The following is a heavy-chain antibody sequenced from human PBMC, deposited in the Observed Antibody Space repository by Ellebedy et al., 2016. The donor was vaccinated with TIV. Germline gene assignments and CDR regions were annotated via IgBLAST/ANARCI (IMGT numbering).Heavy chain of an antibody. CDR3: ARDQNDFWSGYPIYYYYGMDV. CDR1: GFTFSSFS. CDR2: ISSSSSTI. J-gene: IGHJ6*02. D-gene: IGHD3-3*01. Sequence: GESLKFSCAASGFTFSSFSMNWVRQAPGKGLEWVSYISSSSSTIYYADSVKGRFTISRDNAKNSLYLQMNSLRAEDTAMYYCARDQNDFWSGYPIYYYYGMDVWGQGTTVTVSS. V-gene: IGHV3-48*04.